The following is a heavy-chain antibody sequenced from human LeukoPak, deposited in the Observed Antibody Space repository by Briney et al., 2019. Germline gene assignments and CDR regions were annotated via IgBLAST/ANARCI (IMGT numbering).Heavy chain of an antibody. D-gene: IGHD2-15*01. CDR2: IYYSGST. J-gene: IGHJ4*02. Sequence: PSETLSLTCTVSGGSISSYYWSWIRQPPGKGLEWIGYIYYSGSTNYNPSLKSRVTISVDTSKNQFSLKPSSVTAADTAVYYCARHNPYCSGGSCYDGGDYWGQGTLVTVSS. V-gene: IGHV4-59*08. CDR1: GGSISSYY. CDR3: ARHNPYCSGGSCYDGGDY.